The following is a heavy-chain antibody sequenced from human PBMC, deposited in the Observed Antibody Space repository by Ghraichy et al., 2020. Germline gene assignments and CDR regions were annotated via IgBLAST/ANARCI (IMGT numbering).Heavy chain of an antibody. J-gene: IGHJ3*02. CDR3: ARFEWELIDAFDI. Sequence: TLSLTCTVSGGSISSYYWSWIRQPPGKGLEWIGYIYYSGSTNYNPSLKSRVTISVDTSKNQFSLKLSSVTAADTAVYYCARFEWELIDAFDIWGQGTMVTVSS. CDR2: IYYSGST. CDR1: GGSISSYY. V-gene: IGHV4-59*01. D-gene: IGHD1-26*01.